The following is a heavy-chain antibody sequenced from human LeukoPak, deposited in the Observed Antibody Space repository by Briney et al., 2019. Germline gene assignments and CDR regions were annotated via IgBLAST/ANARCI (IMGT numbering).Heavy chain of an antibody. D-gene: IGHD6-6*01. J-gene: IGHJ4*02. V-gene: IGHV3-74*01. Sequence: GGYLRLSCTASGFSFSGHWMHWARQLPGKGLVWVPRISPTGSTTSYADSVKGRFTVSRDNAKNTLYLQVNNLRAEDTAVYYCARGPNSNWSGLDFWGQGTLLTVSS. CDR1: GFSFSGHW. CDR3: ARGPNSNWSGLDF. CDR2: ISPTGSTT.